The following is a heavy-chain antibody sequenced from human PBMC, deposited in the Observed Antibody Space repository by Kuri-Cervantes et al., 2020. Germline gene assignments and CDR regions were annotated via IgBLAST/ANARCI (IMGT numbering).Heavy chain of an antibody. CDR3: VSGAFDI. V-gene: IGHV3-48*04. CDR1: GFTFSSYG. Sequence: GESLKISCAASGFTFSSYGMHWVRQAPGKGLEWVSYISSSGSTIYYADSVKGRFTISRDNAKNSLYLQMNSPRAEDTALYYCVSGAFDIWGQGTMVTVSS. CDR2: ISSSGSTI. J-gene: IGHJ3*02.